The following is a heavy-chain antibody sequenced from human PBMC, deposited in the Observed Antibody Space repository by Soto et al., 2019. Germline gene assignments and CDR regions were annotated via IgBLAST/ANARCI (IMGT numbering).Heavy chain of an antibody. J-gene: IGHJ4*02. V-gene: IGHV4-39*01. Sequence: SETLSLTCTVSGGSISSSSYYWGWIRQPPGKGLEWIGSIYYSGSTYYNPSLKSRVTISVDTSKNQFSLKLSSVTAADTAVYYCARQGGGVLRFLIPDYWGQGTLVTVSS. D-gene: IGHD3-3*01. CDR2: IYYSGST. CDR3: ARQGGGVLRFLIPDY. CDR1: GGSISSSSYY.